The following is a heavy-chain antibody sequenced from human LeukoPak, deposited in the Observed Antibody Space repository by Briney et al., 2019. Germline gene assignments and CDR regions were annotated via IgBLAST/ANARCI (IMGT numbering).Heavy chain of an antibody. D-gene: IGHD6-6*01. CDR1: GGSFSGYY. J-gene: IGHJ4*02. V-gene: IGHV4-34*01. CDR3: ARGVARSSSVFNY. CDR2: INHSGST. Sequence: KPSETLSLTCAVYGGSFSGYYWSWIRQPPGRGLEWIGEINHSGSTNYNPSLKSRVTISVDTSKNQFSLKLSSVTAADTAVYYCARGVARSSSVFNYWGQGTLVTVSS.